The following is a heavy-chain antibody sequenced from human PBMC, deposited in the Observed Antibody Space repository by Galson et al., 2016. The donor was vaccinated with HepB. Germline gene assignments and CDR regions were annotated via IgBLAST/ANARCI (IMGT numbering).Heavy chain of an antibody. V-gene: IGHV4-59*01. J-gene: IGHJ4*02. CDR3: ARGHSTGRRDWDYFEF. Sequence: SETLSLTCTVSGGSLNGFYWNLIRQPPGKRLEWIGYVYYSGSTKYNPSLEGRVTMSVDTSKNQFSLKLRSVTAADTAVYYCARGHSTGRRDWDYFEFWGQGDLVTVSS. D-gene: IGHD2-8*02. CDR1: GGSLNGFY. CDR2: VYYSGST.